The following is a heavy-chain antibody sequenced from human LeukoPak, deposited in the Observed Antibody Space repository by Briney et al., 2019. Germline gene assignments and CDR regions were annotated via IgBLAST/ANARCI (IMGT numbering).Heavy chain of an antibody. Sequence: GGTLTHSCAASRFTFSSYAMSWVRQAPGKGLEGFSARSAGADSTYCADFVKDQFTISRDNSNHPLYLQMHSLRAEDTAVYYCAKWGYDYVWGSYRTPLDIWGQGTMVTVSS. D-gene: IGHD3-16*02. V-gene: IGHV3-23*01. J-gene: IGHJ3*02. CDR2: RSAGADST. CDR1: RFTFSSYA. CDR3: AKWGYDYVWGSYRTPLDI.